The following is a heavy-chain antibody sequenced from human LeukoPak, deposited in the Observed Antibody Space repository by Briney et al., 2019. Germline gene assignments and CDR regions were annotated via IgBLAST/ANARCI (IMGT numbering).Heavy chain of an antibody. V-gene: IGHV1-69*13. Sequence: SVKVSCKASGGTFSSYAISWVRQAPGQGLEWMGGIIPIFGTANYAQKFQGRVTITADESTSTAYMELSSLRSEDTAVYYCARVTGARGTNYYYYGMDVWGQGTTVTVSS. CDR1: GGTFSSYA. J-gene: IGHJ6*02. D-gene: IGHD7-27*01. CDR2: IIPIFGTA. CDR3: ARVTGARGTNYYYYGMDV.